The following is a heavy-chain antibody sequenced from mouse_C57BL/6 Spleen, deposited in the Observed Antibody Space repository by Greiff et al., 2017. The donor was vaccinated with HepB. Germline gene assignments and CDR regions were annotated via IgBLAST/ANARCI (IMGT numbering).Heavy chain of an antibody. CDR2: ISYDGSN. Sequence: EVKVEESGPGLVKPSQSLSLTCSVTGYSITSGYYWNWIRQFPGNKLEWMGYISYDGSNNYNPSLKNRISITRDTSKNQFFLKLNSVTTEDTATYYCARDDGYDEDYAMDYWGQGTSVTVSS. CDR3: ARDDGYDEDYAMDY. V-gene: IGHV3-6*01. J-gene: IGHJ4*01. D-gene: IGHD2-2*01. CDR1: GYSITSGYY.